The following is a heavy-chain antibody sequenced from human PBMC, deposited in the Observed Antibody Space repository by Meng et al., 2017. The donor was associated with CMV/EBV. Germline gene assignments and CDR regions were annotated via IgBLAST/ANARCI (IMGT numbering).Heavy chain of an antibody. CDR2: IKHSVST. Sequence: SETLSPTCAVQGGSFIGYYWSWIRQPPGKGLEGIGEIKHSVSTNYNPSLRSRVTISVDTSKNQFSLKLSSVTAADTAVYYCARGRYYYDFWSGLSANDYYYYGMDVWGQGTTVTVSS. CDR3: ARGRYYYDFWSGLSANDYYYYGMDV. V-gene: IGHV4-34*01. CDR1: GGSFIGYY. J-gene: IGHJ6*02. D-gene: IGHD3-3*01.